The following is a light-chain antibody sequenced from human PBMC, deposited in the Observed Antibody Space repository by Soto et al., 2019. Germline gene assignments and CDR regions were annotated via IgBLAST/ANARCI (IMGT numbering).Light chain of an antibody. CDR3: QQSYSTPRT. Sequence: DIQMTQSPSSLSASVGDRVTITCRASQSIRTSLNWYQFKPGKAPRLLIFASSSLQSGVPSRFSGSGSGTDFTLTISSLQPEDFATYYCQQSYSTPRTFGQGTKVEIK. V-gene: IGKV1-39*01. CDR1: QSIRTS. CDR2: ASS. J-gene: IGKJ1*01.